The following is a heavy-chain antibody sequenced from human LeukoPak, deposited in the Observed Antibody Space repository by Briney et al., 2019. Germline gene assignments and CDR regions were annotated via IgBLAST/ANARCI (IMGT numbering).Heavy chain of an antibody. Sequence: PSETLSLTCTVSGGSISGGSYYWSWIRQPAGKGLEWIGRIYTSGSTNYNPSLKSRVTISVDTSKNQFSLKLSSVTAADTAVYYCARPRLKGVVVVPAAPRYFDYWGQGTLVTVSS. CDR3: ARPRLKGVVVVPAAPRYFDY. V-gene: IGHV4-61*02. CDR2: IYTSGST. D-gene: IGHD2-2*01. J-gene: IGHJ4*02. CDR1: GGSISGGSYY.